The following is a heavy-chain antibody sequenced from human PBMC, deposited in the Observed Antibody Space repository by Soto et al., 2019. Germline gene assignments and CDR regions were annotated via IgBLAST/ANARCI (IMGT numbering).Heavy chain of an antibody. V-gene: IGHV4-34*01. Sequence: PSETLSLTCAVYGGSFSGYYWSWIRQPPGKGLEWIGEINHSGSTNYNPSLKSRVTISVDTSKNQFSLKLSSVTAADTAVYYCARVTYSYGSYPRGIWGQGTMGTVSS. CDR2: INHSGST. CDR3: ARVTYSYGSYPRGI. CDR1: GGSFSGYY. D-gene: IGHD5-18*01. J-gene: IGHJ4*02.